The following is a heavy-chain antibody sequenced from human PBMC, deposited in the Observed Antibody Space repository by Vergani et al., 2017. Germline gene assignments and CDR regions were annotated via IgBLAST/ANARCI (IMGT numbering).Heavy chain of an antibody. CDR1: GFTFSSYA. J-gene: IGHJ1*01. CDR2: VNNNGLSI. V-gene: IGHV3-23*01. Sequence: EVQLLESGGDLIQPGGSLRLACAASGFTFSSYAMSWVCQAPGKGLEWVATVNNNGLSIYYAESLKGRFTISRDNSKNTLFLQMNSLRAEDTALYYCAKSSASLDLWGEYFQHWGQGTLVTVSS. D-gene: IGHD3-16*01. CDR3: AKSSASLDLWGEYFQH.